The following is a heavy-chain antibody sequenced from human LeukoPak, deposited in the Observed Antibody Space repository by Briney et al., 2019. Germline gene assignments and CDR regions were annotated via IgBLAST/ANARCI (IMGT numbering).Heavy chain of an antibody. D-gene: IGHD3-3*02. CDR1: RDSVSSNSTA. J-gene: IGHJ4*02. CDR2: TYYRSKWYN. V-gene: IGHV6-1*01. Sequence: SQTLSLTCAISRDSVSSNSTAWNWIRQSPSRGLEWLGRTYYRSKWYNEYAVSVKSRININSDTSKNQFSLHLNSVTPEDTAVYYCAKGYSISYWGQGTLVTVSS. CDR3: AKGYSISY.